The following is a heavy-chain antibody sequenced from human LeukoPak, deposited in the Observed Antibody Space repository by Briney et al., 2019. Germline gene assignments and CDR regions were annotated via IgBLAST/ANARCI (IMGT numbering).Heavy chain of an antibody. Sequence: SSETLSLTCIVSGGSISSYYWSWIRQPPGKGLDWIGYIYYSGSTNYNPSLKSRVTISVDTSKNQFSLKLSSVTAADTAVYYCARGGDSGYDLDYFDYWGRGTLVTVSS. J-gene: IGHJ4*02. CDR1: GGSISSYY. CDR3: ARGGDSGYDLDYFDY. V-gene: IGHV4-59*01. CDR2: IYYSGST. D-gene: IGHD5-12*01.